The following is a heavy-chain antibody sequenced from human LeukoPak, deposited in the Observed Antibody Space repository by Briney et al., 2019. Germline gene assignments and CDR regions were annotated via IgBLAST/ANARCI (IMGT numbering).Heavy chain of an antibody. CDR2: IYAGGST. V-gene: IGHV3-53*01. D-gene: IGHD2-15*01. Sequence: GGSLRLSCAASGFTVSSNYMSWVRQAPGKGLEWVSVIYAGGSTYYADSVKGRFTISRDNSKNTLYLQMSSLRAEDTAVYYCARGFCSGGSCYDFDYWGQGTLVTVSS. CDR3: ARGFCSGGSCYDFDY. J-gene: IGHJ4*02. CDR1: GFTVSSNY.